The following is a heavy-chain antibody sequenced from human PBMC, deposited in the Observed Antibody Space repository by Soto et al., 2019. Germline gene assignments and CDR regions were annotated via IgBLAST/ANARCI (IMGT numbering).Heavy chain of an antibody. D-gene: IGHD3-3*01. V-gene: IGHV5-51*01. Sequence: PGESLKISCKGSGYSFTSYWIGWVRQMPGKGLEWMGIIYPGDSDTRYSPSFQGQVTISADKSISTAYLQWSSLKASDTAMYYCARLGAVYDFWSGYRAQDYYYGMDVWGQGTTVTVSS. CDR2: IYPGDSDT. J-gene: IGHJ6*02. CDR3: ARLGAVYDFWSGYRAQDYYYGMDV. CDR1: GYSFTSYW.